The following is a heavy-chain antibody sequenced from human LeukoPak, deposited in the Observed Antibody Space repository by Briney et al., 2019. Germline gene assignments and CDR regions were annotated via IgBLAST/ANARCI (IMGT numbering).Heavy chain of an antibody. D-gene: IGHD3-3*01. J-gene: IGHJ4*02. CDR1: GYTLTELS. V-gene: IGHV1-24*01. CDR2: FDPEDGET. Sequence: ASVKVSCKVSGYTLTELSMHWVRQAPGKGLEWMGGFDPEDGETIYAQKFQGRVTMTEDTSTDTAYMELSSLRSEDTVVYYCATFKGVVINTFDYWGQGTLVTVSS. CDR3: ATFKGVVINTFDY.